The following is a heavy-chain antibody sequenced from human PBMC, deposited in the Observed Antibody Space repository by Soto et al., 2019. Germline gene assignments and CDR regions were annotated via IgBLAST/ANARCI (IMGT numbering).Heavy chain of an antibody. J-gene: IGHJ3*02. CDR3: ARGVYGSGNYYTGPSAFDI. CDR1: GGTLSDHG. CDR2: TIPVFNTA. D-gene: IGHD3-10*01. Sequence: QVLLEQSGAEVKKPGSSVKVSCKASGGTLSDHGVAWLRQAPGQGLEWMGGTIPVFNTAKYAQKVQGRVTVTADKFTNIAYMELSSLRSEDTAFYFCARGVYGSGNYYTGPSAFDIWGQGTMVIVSS. V-gene: IGHV1-69*06.